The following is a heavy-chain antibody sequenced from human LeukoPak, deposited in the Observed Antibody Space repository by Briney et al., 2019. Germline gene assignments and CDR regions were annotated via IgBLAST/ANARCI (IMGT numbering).Heavy chain of an antibody. CDR1: GFTFSSYA. V-gene: IGHV3-21*01. D-gene: IGHD6-13*01. CDR3: ARDPAAAGTVWFDP. J-gene: IGHJ5*02. CDR2: ITTSSSYI. Sequence: KSGGSRRLSCAASGFTFSSYAMNWVRQAPGKGLEWVSSITTSSSYIYYADSVKGRFTISRDDAKNSLYLQMNSLRAEDTAVYYCARDPAAAGTVWFDPWGQGTLVTVSS.